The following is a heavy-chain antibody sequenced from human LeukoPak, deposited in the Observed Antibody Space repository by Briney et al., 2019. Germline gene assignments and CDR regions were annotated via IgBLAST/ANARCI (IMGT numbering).Heavy chain of an antibody. CDR1: GYTFTSYG. CDR2: ISAYNGNT. Sequence: ASVTVSCKASGYTFTSYGISWVRQAPGQGLEWMGWISAYNGNTNYAQKLQGRVTMTTDTSTSTAYMELRSLRSDDTAVYYCARVPSFCSSTSCYDFDYWGQGTLVTVSS. CDR3: ARVPSFCSSTSCYDFDY. V-gene: IGHV1-18*04. D-gene: IGHD2-2*01. J-gene: IGHJ4*02.